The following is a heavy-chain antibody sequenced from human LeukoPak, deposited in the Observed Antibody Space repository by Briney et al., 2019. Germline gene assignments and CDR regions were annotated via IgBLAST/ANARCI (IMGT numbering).Heavy chain of an antibody. CDR3: ARAINLFGVVLGEDPVPTNWFDP. CDR2: INPNSGGT. D-gene: IGHD3-3*01. J-gene: IGHJ5*02. V-gene: IGHV1-2*06. Sequence: ASVKVSCKASGYTFTGYYMHWVRQAPGQGLEWMGRINPNSGGTNYAQKFQGRVTMARDTSISTAYMELSRLRSDDTAVYYCARAINLFGVVLGEDPVPTNWFDPWGQGTLVTVSS. CDR1: GYTFTGYY.